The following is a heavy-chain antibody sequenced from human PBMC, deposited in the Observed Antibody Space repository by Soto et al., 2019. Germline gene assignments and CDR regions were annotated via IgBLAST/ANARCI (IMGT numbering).Heavy chain of an antibody. CDR2: IKYDGSST. Sequence: EVQLVESGGGLVQPGGSLRLSCAASGFTFSNSWMSWVRQVPGKGLGWVSRIKYDGSSTEYADSVKGRFTISRDNARTTLNLLRNRLRADDTAVYYGARYTWGRGDFWGRGTTVTVSS. J-gene: IGHJ6*04. D-gene: IGHD7-27*01. V-gene: IGHV3-74*01. CDR1: GFTFSNSW. CDR3: ARYTWGRGDF.